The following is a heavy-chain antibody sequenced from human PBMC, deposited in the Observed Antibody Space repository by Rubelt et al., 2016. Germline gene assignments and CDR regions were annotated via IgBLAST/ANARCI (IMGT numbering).Heavy chain of an antibody. D-gene: IGHD2-15*01. J-gene: IGHJ3*02. CDR1: GYTLTEFS. CDR2: FDPEDCET. CDR3: ATASPYCSGGSCSRAFDI. Sequence: QVQLVQSGAEVKKPGASVKVSCKVSGYTLTEFSMHWVRQAPGKGLEWMGGFDPEDCETIYAQKFQGRVTMTEDTSTDTAYMELSSLRSEDTAVYYCATASPYCSGGSCSRAFDIWGQGTMVTVSS. V-gene: IGHV1-24*01.